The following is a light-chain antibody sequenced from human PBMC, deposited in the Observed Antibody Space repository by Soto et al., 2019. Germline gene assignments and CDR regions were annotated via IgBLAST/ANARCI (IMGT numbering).Light chain of an antibody. Sequence: QSVLTQPPSASEPPGQSVTISCTGTSSDVGGYNYVSRYQHHPGKAPKLMIYEVTKRPSGVPSRFSGSKSGNTASLTVSGLQAEDEADYYCLSYAGNANWVFGGGTKLTVL. CDR3: LSYAGNANWV. J-gene: IGLJ3*02. CDR1: SSDVGGYNY. CDR2: EVT. V-gene: IGLV2-8*01.